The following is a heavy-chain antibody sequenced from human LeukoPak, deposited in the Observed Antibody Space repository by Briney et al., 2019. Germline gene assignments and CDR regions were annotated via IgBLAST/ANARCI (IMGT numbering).Heavy chain of an antibody. J-gene: IGHJ4*02. CDR3: AKLLGTATTYDS. CDR1: GFTFSGNW. V-gene: IGHV3-7*01. D-gene: IGHD5-24*01. CDR2: INPDGSQK. Sequence: GGSLTLSCEASGFTFSGNWMSWVRQAPGKGLEWVASINPDGSQKLYVDSVKGRFTISRHNTKSSLYLQMNSLGVEDTAMYYCAKLLGTATTYDSWGQGTRVTVSS.